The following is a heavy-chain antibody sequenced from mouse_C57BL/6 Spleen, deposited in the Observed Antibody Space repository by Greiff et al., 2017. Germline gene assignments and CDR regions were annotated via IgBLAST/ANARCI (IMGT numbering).Heavy chain of an antibody. CDR1: GYTFTDYY. CDR3: ARSYDYSLAMDY. D-gene: IGHD2-4*01. J-gene: IGHJ4*01. V-gene: IGHV1-26*01. Sequence: VQLQQSGPELVKPGASVKISCKASGYTFTDYYMNWVKQSHGKSLEWIGDINPNNGGTSYNQKFKGKATLTVDKSSSTAYMELRSLTSEDSAVYYCARSYDYSLAMDYWGQGTSVTVSS. CDR2: INPNNGGT.